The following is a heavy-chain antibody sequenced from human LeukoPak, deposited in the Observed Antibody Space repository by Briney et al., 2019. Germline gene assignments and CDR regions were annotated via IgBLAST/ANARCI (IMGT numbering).Heavy chain of an antibody. CDR1: GYTFTSYY. Sequence: EASVKVSCKASGYTFTSYYMHWVRQAPGQGLEWMGWISAYNGSTNYAQKLQDRVTMTTDTSTSTAYMELRSLRSDDTAVYYCARNCSGGGVDYWGQGTLVTVSS. CDR2: ISAYNGST. D-gene: IGHD2-15*01. CDR3: ARNCSGGGVDY. J-gene: IGHJ4*02. V-gene: IGHV1-18*04.